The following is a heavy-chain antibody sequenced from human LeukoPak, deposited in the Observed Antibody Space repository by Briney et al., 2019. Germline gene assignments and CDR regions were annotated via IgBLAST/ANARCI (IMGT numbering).Heavy chain of an antibody. CDR3: ARGDLITMVRGVDY. CDR1: GGSISSGGYY. J-gene: IGHJ4*02. Sequence: PSQTLSLTCTVSGGSISSGGYYWSWIRQHPGKGLEWIGYICYSGSTYYNPSLKSRVTISVDTSKNQFSLKLSSVTAADTAVYYCARGDLITMVRGVDYWGQGTLVTVSS. V-gene: IGHV4-31*03. D-gene: IGHD3-10*01. CDR2: ICYSGST.